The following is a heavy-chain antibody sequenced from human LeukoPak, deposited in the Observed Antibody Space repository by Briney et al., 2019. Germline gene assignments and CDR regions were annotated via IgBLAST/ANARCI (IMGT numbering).Heavy chain of an antibody. CDR3: ATHNTIFGGDDP. CDR2: IFYSGST. CDR1: GGSIRSRSHN. J-gene: IGHJ5*02. Sequence: SETLSLTCIVSGGSIRSRSHNWGWIRQPPGKGLEWLGNIFYSGSTYYNPSLKSRITISVDTSKNQFSLNLTSVTAAHTAVYYCATHNTIFGGDDPWGQGTQVTVSS. D-gene: IGHD3-3*01. V-gene: IGHV4-39*01.